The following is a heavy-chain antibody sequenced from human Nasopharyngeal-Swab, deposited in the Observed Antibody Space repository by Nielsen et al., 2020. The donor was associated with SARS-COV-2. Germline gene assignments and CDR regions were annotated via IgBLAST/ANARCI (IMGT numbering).Heavy chain of an antibody. V-gene: IGHV1-58*01. CDR1: GFTFTSSG. J-gene: IGHJ4*02. CDR2: IVVGSGNT. D-gene: IGHD2-15*01. Sequence: SVKVSCKASGFTFTSSGVQWVRQARGQRLEWIGWIVVGSGNTNYAQKFQERVTITRDMATSTAYMELSSLRSEDTAVYYCAGGYCSGGSCYPPEGYWGQGTLVTVSS. CDR3: AGGYCSGGSCYPPEGY.